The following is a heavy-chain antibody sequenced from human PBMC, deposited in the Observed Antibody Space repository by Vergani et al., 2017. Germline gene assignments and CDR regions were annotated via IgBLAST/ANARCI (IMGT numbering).Heavy chain of an antibody. CDR2: INHSGST. D-gene: IGHD6-13*01. CDR3: ARGGPSIAAAGTRWFDP. CDR1: GGSFSGYY. Sequence: QVQLQQWGAGLLKPSETLSLTCAVYGGSFSGYYWCWIRQPPGKGLEWIGEINHSGSTNYNPSTKSRVTISVDTSKNQFSLKLSSVTAADTAVYYCARGGPSIAAAGTRWFDPWGQGTLVTVSS. J-gene: IGHJ5*02. V-gene: IGHV4-34*01.